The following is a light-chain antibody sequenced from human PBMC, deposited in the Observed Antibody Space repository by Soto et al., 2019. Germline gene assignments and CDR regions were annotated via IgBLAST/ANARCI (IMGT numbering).Light chain of an antibody. V-gene: IGKV3-11*01. J-gene: IGKJ2*01. Sequence: EIVLTQSPATLSLSPGERATLSCRASQSVSSYLAWYQQKPGQAPRLLIYDASNRATDIPARFSGSGSGTDFTLTISSLEPEDFAVYYCQQGGTFGQGTKLEIK. CDR3: QQGGT. CDR1: QSVSSY. CDR2: DAS.